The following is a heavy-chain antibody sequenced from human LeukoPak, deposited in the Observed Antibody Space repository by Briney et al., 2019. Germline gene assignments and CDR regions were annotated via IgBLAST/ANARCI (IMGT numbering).Heavy chain of an antibody. CDR3: ASVDTAVITAPYYGLDV. V-gene: IGHV1-69*06. Sequence: ASVKVSCKASGYTFTSYHVHWVRQAPGQGLEWMGGIIPIFGTPNYAQEFQDRVTITADKSTSTAYMELTSLRSEDTAVYYCASVDTAVITAPYYGLDVWGQGTTVIVSS. J-gene: IGHJ6*02. CDR1: GYTFTSYH. CDR2: IIPIFGTP. D-gene: IGHD5-18*01.